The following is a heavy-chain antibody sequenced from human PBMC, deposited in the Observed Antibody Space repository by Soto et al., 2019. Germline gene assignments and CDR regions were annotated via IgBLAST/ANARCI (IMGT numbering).Heavy chain of an antibody. V-gene: IGHV4-38-2*01. Sequence: SETLSLTCAVSGFSISNGYYWGWIRQPPGKGLECIGNFYHSGSTSYNPSLKSRVTISVDTSKNQFFLRLTSVTAADTAVYYCARAPRVAAGTGLSAFDIWGQGTMVTVSS. D-gene: IGHD6-13*01. CDR3: ARAPRVAAGTGLSAFDI. J-gene: IGHJ3*02. CDR2: FYHSGST. CDR1: GFSISNGYY.